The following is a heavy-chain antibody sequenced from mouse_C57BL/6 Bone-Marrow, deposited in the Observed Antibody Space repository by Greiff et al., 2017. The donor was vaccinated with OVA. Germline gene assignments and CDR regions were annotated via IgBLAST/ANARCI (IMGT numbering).Heavy chain of an antibody. D-gene: IGHD5-1-1*01. Sequence: EVQLVESGGGLVQPGGSLKLSCAASGFTFSDYGMAWVRQAPRKGPEWVAFISNLAYSLYYADTVTGRFTIPRENAKHTLYLEMSSLRSEDTAMYYCARHNTFYAMDYWGQGTSVTVSS. V-gene: IGHV5-15*01. CDR3: ARHNTFYAMDY. CDR2: ISNLAYSL. CDR1: GFTFSDYG. J-gene: IGHJ4*01.